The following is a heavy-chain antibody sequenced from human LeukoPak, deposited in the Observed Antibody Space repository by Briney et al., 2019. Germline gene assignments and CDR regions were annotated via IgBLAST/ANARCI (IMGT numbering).Heavy chain of an antibody. CDR2: ITGSGGST. Sequence: GGSLRLSCAASGFTFSSYAMSWVRQAPGKGLEWVSTITGSGGSTYYADSVKGRFTISRDNSKNTLYLQMNSLRAEDTAVHYCAKSPTYYYDTSGKRYFDLWGRGTLVTVSS. CDR1: GFTFSSYA. V-gene: IGHV3-23*01. D-gene: IGHD3-22*01. J-gene: IGHJ2*01. CDR3: AKSPTYYYDTSGKRYFDL.